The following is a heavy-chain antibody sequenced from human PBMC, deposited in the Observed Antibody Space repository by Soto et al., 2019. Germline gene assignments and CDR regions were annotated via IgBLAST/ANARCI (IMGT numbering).Heavy chain of an antibody. D-gene: IGHD1-1*01. J-gene: IGHJ4*02. Sequence: QVQLQQWGAGLLKPSETLSLTCAVYGGSFSGYYWSWIHQPPGKGLEWIGEINHSGSTNYNPSLKSRVTMSVDTSKNQFSLNLSSVTAADTAVYYCARPRGGTSGIDYWGQGTLVTVSS. CDR3: ARPRGGTSGIDY. CDR2: INHSGST. V-gene: IGHV4-34*01. CDR1: GGSFSGYY.